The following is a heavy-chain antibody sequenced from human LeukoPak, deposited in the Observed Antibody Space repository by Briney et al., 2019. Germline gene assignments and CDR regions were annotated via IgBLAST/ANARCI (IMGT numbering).Heavy chain of an antibody. CDR3: ARDLTTVTSYYFDY. Sequence: ASVKVSCKASGGTFSSYAISWVRQAPGQGLEWMGRINPNSGGTNYAQKFQGRVTMTRDTSISTAYMELSRLRSDDTAVYYCARDLTTVTSYYFDYWGQGTLVTVSS. CDR1: GGTFSSYA. CDR2: INPNSGGT. J-gene: IGHJ4*02. V-gene: IGHV1-2*06. D-gene: IGHD4-17*01.